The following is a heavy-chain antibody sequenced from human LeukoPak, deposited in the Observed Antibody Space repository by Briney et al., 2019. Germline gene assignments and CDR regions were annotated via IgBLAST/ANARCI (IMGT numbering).Heavy chain of an antibody. CDR2: IYYSGST. Sequence: KPSQTLSLTCTVSGGSISSYYWSWIRQPPGKGLEWIGYIYYSGSTNYNPSLKSRVTISVDTSKNQFSLKLSSVTAADTAVYYCASSRTTVVTPEAFDIWGQGTMVTVSS. V-gene: IGHV4-59*08. J-gene: IGHJ3*02. CDR1: GGSISSYY. CDR3: ASSRTTVVTPEAFDI. D-gene: IGHD4-23*01.